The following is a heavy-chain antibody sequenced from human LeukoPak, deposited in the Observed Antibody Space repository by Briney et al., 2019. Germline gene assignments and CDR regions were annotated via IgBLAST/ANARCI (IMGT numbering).Heavy chain of an antibody. Sequence: GGSLRLSCAAAGFTFDDYAMHWVRQAPGKGLEWVSLISGDGGITYYADTVKGRFTISSDNSKNSLYLQMNSLRTEDTVLYYCAKEYGYNGYYFDYWGQGTLVTVSS. CDR1: GFTFDDYA. CDR2: ISGDGGIT. D-gene: IGHD5-24*01. V-gene: IGHV3-43*02. CDR3: AKEYGYNGYYFDY. J-gene: IGHJ4*02.